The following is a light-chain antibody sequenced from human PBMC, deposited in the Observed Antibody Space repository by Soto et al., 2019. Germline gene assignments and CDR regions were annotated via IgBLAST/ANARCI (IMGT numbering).Light chain of an antibody. V-gene: IGKV3D-15*01. Sequence: EIVMTQSPATLSVSPGERGTLSCRASQNIDINLAWFQQKPGQAPRLLIYGVSTRATGIPARFSGSGSGTEFTLTISSLQSEDFAVYYCQQYNNWPITFGHGTRLEIK. J-gene: IGKJ5*01. CDR3: QQYNNWPIT. CDR2: GVS. CDR1: QNIDIN.